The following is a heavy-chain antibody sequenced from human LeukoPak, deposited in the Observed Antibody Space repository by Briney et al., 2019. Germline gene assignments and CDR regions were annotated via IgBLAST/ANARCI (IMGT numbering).Heavy chain of an antibody. CDR3: ARSNWNDGFDY. D-gene: IGHD1-20*01. J-gene: IGHJ4*02. CDR2: IDYSGST. V-gene: IGHV4-59*01. CDR1: GASISSYY. Sequence: SETLSLTCTVSGASISSYYWSWIRQPPGKGLEWIGYIDYSGSTNYTPSLKSRVTISVDTSKNQFSLKLSSVTAADTALYYCARSNWNDGFDYWGQGTLVTVSS.